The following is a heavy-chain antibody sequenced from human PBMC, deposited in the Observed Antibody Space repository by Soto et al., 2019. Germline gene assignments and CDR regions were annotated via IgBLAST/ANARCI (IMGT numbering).Heavy chain of an antibody. CDR1: GFTFSSYA. CDR2: ISGSGGST. Sequence: RGSLRLSCAASGFTFSSYAMSWVRQAPGKGLEWVSAISGSGGSTYYADSVKGRFTISRDNSKNTLYLQLNSLRAEDTAVYYCAKDALYCTNGVCYRAGPLWFDPWGQGTLVTVSS. J-gene: IGHJ5*02. D-gene: IGHD2-8*01. CDR3: AKDALYCTNGVCYRAGPLWFDP. V-gene: IGHV3-23*01.